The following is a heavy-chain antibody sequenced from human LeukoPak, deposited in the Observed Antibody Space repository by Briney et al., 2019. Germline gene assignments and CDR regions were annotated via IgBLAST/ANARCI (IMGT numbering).Heavy chain of an antibody. CDR1: GGSFSGYY. D-gene: IGHD1-1*01. CDR2: INHSGST. Sequence: PSETLSPTCAVYGGSFSGYYWSWIRQPPGKGLEWIGEINHSGSTNYNPSLKSRVTISVDTSKNQFSLKLSSVTAADTAVYYCARGQLGNDAFDIWGQGTMVTVSS. CDR3: ARGQLGNDAFDI. V-gene: IGHV4-34*01. J-gene: IGHJ3*02.